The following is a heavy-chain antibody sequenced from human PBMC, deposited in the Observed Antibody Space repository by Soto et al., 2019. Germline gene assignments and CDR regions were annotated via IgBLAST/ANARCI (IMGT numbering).Heavy chain of an antibody. D-gene: IGHD3-22*01. CDR1: GYSFTGYY. J-gene: IGHJ4*01. Sequence: ASVKVSCKASGYSFTGYYIHWVRQAPGQWLEWMGLINPNSGGTNYAQKFQGRVTMTRDTSISTAHMELSRLKSDDTAVYYCARELLGIYYDSSGQGFDYWG. CDR2: INPNSGGT. V-gene: IGHV1-2*02. CDR3: ARELLGIYYDSSGQGFDY.